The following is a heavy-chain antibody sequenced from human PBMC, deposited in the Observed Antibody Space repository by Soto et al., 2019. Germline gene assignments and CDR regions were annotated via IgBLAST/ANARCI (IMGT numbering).Heavy chain of an antibody. V-gene: IGHV3-30-3*01. CDR3: ARAQGFVVVPAAMDWFEP. J-gene: IGHJ5*02. Sequence: QVQLVESGGGVVQPGRSLRLSCAASGFTFSSYAMHWVRQAPGKGLEWVAVISYDGSNKYYADSVKGRFTISRDNSKNTLYMQMNSLRAEETAVYYCARAQGFVVVPAAMDWFEPWGQGTLVTVSS. CDR2: ISYDGSNK. D-gene: IGHD2-2*01. CDR1: GFTFSSYA.